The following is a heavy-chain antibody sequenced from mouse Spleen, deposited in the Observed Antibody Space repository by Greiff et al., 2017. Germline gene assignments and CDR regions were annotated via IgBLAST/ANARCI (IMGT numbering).Heavy chain of an antibody. CDR3: TRLTPLRYFDY. CDR2: IDPETGGT. J-gene: IGHJ2*01. Sequence: QVQLQQSGAELVRPGASVTLSCKASGYTFTDYEMHWVKQTPVHGLEWIGAIDPETGGTAYNQKFKGKAILTADKSSSTAYMELRSLTSEDSAVYYCTRLTPLRYFDYWGQGTTLTGSS. D-gene: IGHD1-1*01. V-gene: IGHV1-15*01. CDR1: GYTFTDYE.